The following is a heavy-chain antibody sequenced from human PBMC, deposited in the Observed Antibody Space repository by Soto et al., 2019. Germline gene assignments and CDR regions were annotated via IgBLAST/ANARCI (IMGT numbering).Heavy chain of an antibody. CDR1: GDSGSRASYY. CDR2: IYYSGST. CDR3: ARVPVAGKRPANSCYGMDV. V-gene: IGHV4-61*01. J-gene: IGHJ6*02. Sequence: SKTLSLTSTVSGDSGSRASYYCGWIRQHPGKGLEWIGYIYYSGSTNYNPSLKSRVTISVDTSKNQFSLKLSSVTAADTAVYYCARVPVAGKRPANSCYGMDVWGQGTTVT. D-gene: IGHD6-19*01.